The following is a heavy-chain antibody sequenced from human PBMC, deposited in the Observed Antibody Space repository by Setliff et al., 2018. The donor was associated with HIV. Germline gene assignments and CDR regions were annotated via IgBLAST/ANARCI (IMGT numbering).Heavy chain of an antibody. D-gene: IGHD3-22*01. CDR2: IRSKAYGGAT. V-gene: IGHV3-49*04. CDR3: QTNYYDTSGYYYEARNYFDF. J-gene: IGHJ4*02. CDR1: GFTFGDYA. Sequence: PGGSLRLSCTASGFTFGDYAMSWVRQAPGKGLEWVGFIRSKAYGGATKYAASVKGRFTISRDDSKRIAYLQMNSLKTEDTAVYYCQTNYYDTSGYYYEARNYFDFWGLGTLVTVSS.